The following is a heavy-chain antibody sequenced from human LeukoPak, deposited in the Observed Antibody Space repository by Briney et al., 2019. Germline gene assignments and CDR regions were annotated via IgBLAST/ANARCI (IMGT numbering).Heavy chain of an antibody. CDR2: IYSGST. Sequence: GGSLRLSCTVSGFTVTSNSMSWVRQAPGKGLEWVSFIYSGSTHYSDSVKGRFTVSRDNSKNTLYLQMNSLRAEDTAVYYCAELGITMIGGVWGKGTTVTISS. V-gene: IGHV3-53*01. D-gene: IGHD3-10*02. CDR3: AELGITMIGGV. CDR1: GFTVTSNS. J-gene: IGHJ6*04.